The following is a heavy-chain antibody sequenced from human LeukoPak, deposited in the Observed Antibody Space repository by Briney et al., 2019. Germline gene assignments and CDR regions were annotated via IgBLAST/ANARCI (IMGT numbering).Heavy chain of an antibody. V-gene: IGHV1-2*02. D-gene: IGHD6-6*01. CDR3: ARVTPGSNIAARNAFDI. CDR1: GYTFTGYY. CDR2: INPNSGGT. Sequence: ASVKVSCKASGYTFTGYYMHWVRQAPGQGLEWMGWINPNSGGTNYAQKFQGRVTMTRDTSISTAYMELSRLRSDDTAVYYCARVTPGSNIAARNAFDIWGQGTMVTVSS. J-gene: IGHJ3*02.